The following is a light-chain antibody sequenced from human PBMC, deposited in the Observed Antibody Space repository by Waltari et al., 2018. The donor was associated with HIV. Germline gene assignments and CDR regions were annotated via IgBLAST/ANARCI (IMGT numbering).Light chain of an antibody. CDR3: QVWDSSTVI. Sequence: SYLLTQAPSVSVAPGQTATISCGGDYLESTSVRWFQQKPGQAPLLVIFKTFNRPPGGPERFSGSNSANTATLTISGAQLADEGDYYCQVWDSSTVIFGSGT. CDR2: KTF. V-gene: IGLV3-9*01. J-gene: IGLJ1*01. CDR1: YLESTS.